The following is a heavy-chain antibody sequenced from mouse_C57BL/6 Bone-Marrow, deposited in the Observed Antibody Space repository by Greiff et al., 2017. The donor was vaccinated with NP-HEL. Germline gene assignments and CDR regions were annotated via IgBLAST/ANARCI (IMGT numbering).Heavy chain of an antibody. CDR2: ISSGGDYT. D-gene: IGHD2-2*01. Sequence: EVHLVESGAGLVKPGGSLKLSCAASGFTFSSYAMYWVRQTPEKRLEWVAYISSGGDYTYYADTVKGRFTISRDNARNTLYLQMSSLKSEDTAMYYCTKGYGSFMDYWGQGTSVTVSS. CDR3: TKGYGSFMDY. CDR1: GFTFSSYA. V-gene: IGHV5-9-1*02. J-gene: IGHJ4*01.